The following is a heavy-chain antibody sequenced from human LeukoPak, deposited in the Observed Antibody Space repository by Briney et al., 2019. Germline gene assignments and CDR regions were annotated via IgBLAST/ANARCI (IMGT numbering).Heavy chain of an antibody. D-gene: IGHD5-12*01. CDR2: INSYNGNT. J-gene: IGHJ3*01. V-gene: IGHV1-18*01. Sequence: ASVKVSCKASGYTFTSYGISWVRQAPGQGLGWMGWINSYNGNTNYAQKLKGRVTQSTDRYTGKDNMALRRVRSDDTAVYYCARRVTVDRRDAFDLWGQGTMVTVSS. CDR1: GYTFTSYG. CDR3: ARRVTVDRRDAFDL.